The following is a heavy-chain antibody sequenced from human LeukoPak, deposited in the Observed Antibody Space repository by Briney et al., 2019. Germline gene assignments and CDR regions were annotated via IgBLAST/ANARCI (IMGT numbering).Heavy chain of an antibody. CDR1: GYTFTGYY. V-gene: IGHV1-2*06. CDR3: ARGPPYYFYYYMDV. CDR2: ITPNSGVT. Sequence: ASVKVSCKASGYTFTGYYLHWVRQAPGQGLEWMGRITPNSGVTNYAQKFHGRVTMTRDTSISTAYMELSRLRSDGTAVYYCARGPPYYFYYYMDVWGKRTTVTVSS. J-gene: IGHJ6*03.